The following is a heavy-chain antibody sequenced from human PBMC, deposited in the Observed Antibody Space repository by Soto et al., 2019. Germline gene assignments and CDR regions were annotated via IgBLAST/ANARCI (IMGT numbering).Heavy chain of an antibody. V-gene: IGHV1-69*12. CDR2: IIPIFGTA. CDR3: AGQRWYGELRKHAFDI. Sequence: QVQLVQSGAEVKKPGSSVKVSCKASGGTFSSYAISWVRQAPGQGLEWMGGIIPIFGTANYAQKFQGRVTITAVESTSTGYMDLSNLRSEVKAVYYCAGQRWYGELRKHAFDIWGQETMVTVSS. J-gene: IGHJ3*02. CDR1: GGTFSSYA. D-gene: IGHD3-10*01.